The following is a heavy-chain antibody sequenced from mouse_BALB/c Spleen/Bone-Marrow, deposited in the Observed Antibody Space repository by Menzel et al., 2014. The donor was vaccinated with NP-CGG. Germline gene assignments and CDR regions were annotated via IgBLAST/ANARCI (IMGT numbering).Heavy chain of an antibody. Sequence: EVQGVESGGGLVQPGGSRKLSCAASGFTFSSFGMHWVRQAPEKGLEWVAYISSGSSTIYYADTVKGRFTISRDNPKNTLFLQMTSLRSEDTAMYYCARLGIGYYYGSNSYAMDYWGQGTSVTVSS. V-gene: IGHV5-17*02. CDR2: ISSGSSTI. D-gene: IGHD1-1*01. J-gene: IGHJ4*01. CDR1: GFTFSSFG. CDR3: ARLGIGYYYGSNSYAMDY.